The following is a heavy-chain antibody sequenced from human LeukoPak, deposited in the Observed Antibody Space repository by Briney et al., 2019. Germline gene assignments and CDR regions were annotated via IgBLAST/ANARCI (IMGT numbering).Heavy chain of an antibody. V-gene: IGHV1-18*01. J-gene: IGHJ4*02. CDR1: GYTFTSYG. CDR2: ISTHNGNT. Sequence: ASVKVSCKASGYTFTSYGISWVRPAPGQGLEWMAWISTHNGNTYYAQKLQGRVTMTTDTSTGTSYIQLRSLRSDDTAVYYCARGSTGTYDYWRQGTLVTVSS. CDR3: ARGSTGTYDY. D-gene: IGHD1-1*01.